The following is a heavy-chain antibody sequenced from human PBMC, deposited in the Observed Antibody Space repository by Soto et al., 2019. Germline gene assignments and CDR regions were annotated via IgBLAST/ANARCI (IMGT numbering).Heavy chain of an antibody. V-gene: IGHV1-69*06. Sequence: AVKVSCKACGGTFSSYAISWVRQAPGQGLEWMGGIIPIFGTANYAQKFQGRVTITADKSTSTAYMELSSLRSEDTAVYYCARFTDSGSYYDYYYGMDVWGQGTTVTVSS. J-gene: IGHJ6*02. CDR2: IIPIFGTA. CDR1: GGTFSSYA. CDR3: ARFTDSGSYYDYYYGMDV. D-gene: IGHD1-26*01.